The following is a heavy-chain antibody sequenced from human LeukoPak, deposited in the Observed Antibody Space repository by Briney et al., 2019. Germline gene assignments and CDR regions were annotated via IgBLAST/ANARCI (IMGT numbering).Heavy chain of an antibody. CDR3: AKAGCSGVSCYSNS. CDR2: INWNSDTI. D-gene: IGHD2-15*01. Sequence: PGGSLRLSCAASGFTFDEYAMHWVRQGPGKGLEWVSSINWNSDTINYADSVKGRFTISRDNAKNSLYLQMNSLRTEDTAFYYCAKAGCSGVSCYSNSWGQGTLVTVSS. CDR1: GFTFDEYA. V-gene: IGHV3-9*01. J-gene: IGHJ4*02.